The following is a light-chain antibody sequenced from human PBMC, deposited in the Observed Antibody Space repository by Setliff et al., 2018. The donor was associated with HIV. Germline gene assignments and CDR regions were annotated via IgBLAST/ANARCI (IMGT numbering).Light chain of an antibody. Sequence: SVLTQPASVSGSPGQSISISCSGSHTDIGAYNYVSWYQQHPGKVPRLIIYEVSHRPSGVSDRISGAKSGNTASLFISGLQAEDEATYYCSSYSTSNTLVLFGGGTKVTVL. CDR2: EVS. V-gene: IGLV2-14*03. J-gene: IGLJ2*01. CDR3: SSYSTSNTLVL. CDR1: HTDIGAYNY.